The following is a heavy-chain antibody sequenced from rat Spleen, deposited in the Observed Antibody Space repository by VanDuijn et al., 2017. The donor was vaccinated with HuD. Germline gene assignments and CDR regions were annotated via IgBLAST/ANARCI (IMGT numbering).Heavy chain of an antibody. Sequence: EVQLKESGPGLVQPSQTLSLTCTVSGFSLTDYSVHWVRLPPGKGLEWMGVMWSGGTTAYNSALKSRLSISRDTSKSQVFLKMNSLQTEDTAIYYCTRAWGGYTSHWFTYWGQGTLVTVSS. CDR2: MWSGGTT. V-gene: IGHV2S63*01. J-gene: IGHJ3*01. CDR3: TRAWGGYTSHWFTY. CDR1: GFSLTDYS. D-gene: IGHD1-11*01.